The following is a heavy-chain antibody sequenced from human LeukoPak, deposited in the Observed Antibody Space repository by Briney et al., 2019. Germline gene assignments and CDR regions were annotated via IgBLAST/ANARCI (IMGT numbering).Heavy chain of an antibody. CDR3: ARGYIEGTYYDSSGYSI. CDR1: GFTFSSYE. J-gene: IGHJ3*02. CDR2: ISSSGSTI. V-gene: IGHV3-48*03. Sequence: GGSLRLSCAASGFTFSSYEMNWVRQAPGKGLEWVSYISSSGSTIYYADSVKGRFTISRDNAKNSLYLQMNSLRAEDTAVYYCARGYIEGTYYDSSGYSIWGRGTMVTVSS. D-gene: IGHD3-22*01.